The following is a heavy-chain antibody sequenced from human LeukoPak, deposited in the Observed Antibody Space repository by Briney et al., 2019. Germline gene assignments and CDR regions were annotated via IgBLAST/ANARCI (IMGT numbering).Heavy chain of an antibody. CDR3: ASATGDKGGYFDS. Sequence: GGSLTLSCAASGFNFGGYWTSWVRHAPGKGLERVANIRYDGSETFYGDSVKGRFTVSRGNAKNSLYLQMNSLRAEDTGVYYCASATGDKGGYFDSWGQGAQVTVSS. D-gene: IGHD7-27*01. CDR1: GFNFGGYW. CDR2: IRYDGSET. V-gene: IGHV3-7*01. J-gene: IGHJ4*02.